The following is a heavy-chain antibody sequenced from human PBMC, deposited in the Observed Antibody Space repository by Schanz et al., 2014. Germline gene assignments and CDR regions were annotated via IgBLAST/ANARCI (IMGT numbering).Heavy chain of an antibody. CDR2: IRSDGSNE. Sequence: QVQLVESGGGVVQPGGSLRLSCAASGFTFSFSGMQWVRQAPGKGLEWVAFIRSDGSNENYADSVRGRFTISRDNSKNPLYLQMNSLRTEDTAVYYCAREEGYGYGPGAFDIWGQGTMVTVSS. D-gene: IGHD5-18*01. J-gene: IGHJ3*02. CDR3: AREEGYGYGPGAFDI. V-gene: IGHV3-30*02. CDR1: GFTFSFSG.